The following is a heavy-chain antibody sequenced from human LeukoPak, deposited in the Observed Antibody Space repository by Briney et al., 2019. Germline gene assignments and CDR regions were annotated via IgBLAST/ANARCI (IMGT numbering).Heavy chain of an antibody. CDR2: ISGSGGST. CDR3: AKSRVWFGEYYYYGMDV. CDR1: GFTFSSYA. J-gene: IGHJ6*02. Sequence: GGSLRLSCAASGFTFSSYAMSWVRQAPGKGLEWVPAISGSGGSTYYADSVKGRFTISRDNSKNTLYLQMNSLRAEDTAVYYCAKSRVWFGEYYYYGMDVWGQGTTVTVSS. V-gene: IGHV3-23*01. D-gene: IGHD3-10*01.